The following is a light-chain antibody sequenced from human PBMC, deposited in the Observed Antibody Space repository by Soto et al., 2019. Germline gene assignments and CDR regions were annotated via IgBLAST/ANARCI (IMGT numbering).Light chain of an antibody. CDR1: QDIYTY. CDR2: AAS. V-gene: IGKV1-27*01. J-gene: IGKJ1*01. Sequence: DIQLTQFPSSLSASVGDRVTITCRASQDIYTYLVWYQQKPGTVPKLLIFAASTLQSGVPSRFSGSGSGTDFTLTISSLQPEDVATYYCQNYNGAPWTFGQGTKVEIK. CDR3: QNYNGAPWT.